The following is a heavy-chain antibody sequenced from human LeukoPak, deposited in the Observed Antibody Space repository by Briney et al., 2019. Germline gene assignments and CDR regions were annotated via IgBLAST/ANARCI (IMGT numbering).Heavy chain of an antibody. CDR2: INPSGGST. V-gene: IGHV1-46*01. CDR1: GYTFTSYY. J-gene: IGHJ5*02. CDR3: ARDLTLTIFGVVIPYNWFDP. Sequence: ASVKVSCKASGYTFTSYYMHWVRQAPGQGLEWMGIINPSGGSTSYAQKFQGRVTMTRDTSTSTVYMELSSLRSEDTAVYHCARDLTLTIFGVVIPYNWFDPWGQGTLVTVSS. D-gene: IGHD3-3*01.